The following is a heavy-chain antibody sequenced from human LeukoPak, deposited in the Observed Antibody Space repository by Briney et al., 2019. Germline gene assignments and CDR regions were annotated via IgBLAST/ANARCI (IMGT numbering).Heavy chain of an antibody. CDR3: AKATTAIVVDNFFDY. CDR2: ISGNGGAT. D-gene: IGHD3-22*01. Sequence: SGGSLRLSCAASGFTITSYAMSWVRQAPGKGLEWVSAISGNGGATYYADSVKGRFTISRDNSKNTLHLQMNSLRAEDTALYYCAKATTAIVVDNFFDYWGQGTLVSVSS. J-gene: IGHJ4*02. CDR1: GFTITSYA. V-gene: IGHV3-23*01.